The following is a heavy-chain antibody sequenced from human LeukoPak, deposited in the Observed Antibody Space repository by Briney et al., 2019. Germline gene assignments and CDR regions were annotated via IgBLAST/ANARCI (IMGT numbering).Heavy chain of an antibody. Sequence: KPGGSLRLSCAASGFTFSNAWMSWVRQAPGKGLEWVGRIKSKTDGGTTDYAAPVKGRFTISRDDSKNTLYLQMNSLKTEDTAVYYCTTRRVPAAMLFDYWGQGTLVTVSS. CDR2: IKSKTDGGTT. D-gene: IGHD2-2*01. CDR1: GFTFSNAW. CDR3: TTRRVPAAMLFDY. J-gene: IGHJ4*02. V-gene: IGHV3-15*01.